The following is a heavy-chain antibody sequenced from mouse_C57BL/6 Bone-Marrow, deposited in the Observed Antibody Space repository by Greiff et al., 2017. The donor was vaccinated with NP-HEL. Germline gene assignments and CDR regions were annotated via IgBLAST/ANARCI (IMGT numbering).Heavy chain of an antibody. CDR3: ARHPPYYDYDPFAY. D-gene: IGHD2-4*01. V-gene: IGHV5-6*02. CDR1: GFTFRSYG. CDR2: ISSGGSYT. J-gene: IGHJ3*01. Sequence: VMLVESGGDLVKPGGSLKLSCAASGFTFRSYGMSWVRQTPDKRLEWVATISSGGSYTYYPDSVKGRFTISRDNAKNTLYLQMSSLKSEDTAMYYCARHPPYYDYDPFAYWGQGTLVTVSA.